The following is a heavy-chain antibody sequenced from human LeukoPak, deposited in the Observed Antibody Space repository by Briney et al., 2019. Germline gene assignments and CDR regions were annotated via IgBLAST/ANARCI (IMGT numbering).Heavy chain of an antibody. CDR3: ASPAPTQMATIHDAFDI. J-gene: IGHJ3*02. CDR2: IIPIFGTA. CDR1: GGTFSSYA. V-gene: IGHV1-69*13. Sequence: SVKVSCKASGGTFSSYAISWVRQAPGQGLEWMGGIIPIFGTANYAQKFQGRVTITADESTGTAYMELSSLRSEDTAVYYCASPAPTQMATIHDAFDIWAKGQWSPSLQ. D-gene: IGHD5-24*01.